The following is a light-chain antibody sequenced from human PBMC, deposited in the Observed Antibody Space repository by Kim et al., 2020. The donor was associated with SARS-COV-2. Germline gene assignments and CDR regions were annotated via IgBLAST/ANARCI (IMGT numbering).Light chain of an antibody. V-gene: IGLV6-57*04. Sequence: LAQPHSVSESPGKTVTISCTRSSGSIDDNYVQWYQQRPGGVPTAVIYEDDQRPSGVSHRFSGSIDNSSNSASLTISGLRTEDEADYYCQSYNRDNVLFGGGTQLTVL. CDR1: SGSIDDNY. CDR2: EDD. J-gene: IGLJ2*01. CDR3: QSYNRDNVL.